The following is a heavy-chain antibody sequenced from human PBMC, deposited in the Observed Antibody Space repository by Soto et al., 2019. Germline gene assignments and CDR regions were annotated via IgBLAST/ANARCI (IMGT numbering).Heavy chain of an antibody. CDR2: MNPNSGNT. D-gene: IGHD2-21*01. CDR3: ARCTFFIKEQDSICDFGTVSAVLLNRSSDL. Sequence: GKGLEWMGWMNPNSGNTGYAQKFQGRVTMATNTSISTAYMELRSLKSEDTAVYYCARCTFFIKEQDSICDFGTVSAVLLNRSSDL. J-gene: IGHJ2*01. V-gene: IGHV1-8*01.